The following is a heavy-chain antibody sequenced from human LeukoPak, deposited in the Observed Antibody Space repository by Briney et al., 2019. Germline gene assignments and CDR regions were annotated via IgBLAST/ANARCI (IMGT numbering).Heavy chain of an antibody. Sequence: SETLSLTCTVSGYSVSSGYYWGWIRQPPGKGLEWIGSIYHSGSTYYNPSLKSRVTISVDTSKNQFSLKLSSVTAADTAVYYCARDLVYYDFWSGYYTLDYWGQGTLVTVSS. D-gene: IGHD3-3*01. J-gene: IGHJ4*02. CDR1: GYSVSSGYY. CDR3: ARDLVYYDFWSGYYTLDY. CDR2: IYHSGST. V-gene: IGHV4-38-2*02.